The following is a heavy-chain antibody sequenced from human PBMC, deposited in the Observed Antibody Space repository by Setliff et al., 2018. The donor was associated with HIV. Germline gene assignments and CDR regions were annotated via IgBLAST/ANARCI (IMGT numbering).Heavy chain of an antibody. J-gene: IGHJ4*02. CDR2: INHSGGT. Sequence: SETLSLTCAVYGGSFSGYYWSWIRQPPGKGLEWIGEINHSGGTNYNPSLKSRVTMSVDTSKNQFSLKLSSVTAADTAVFYCASAGSGTRAPPRYWGQGTLVTVSS. V-gene: IGHV4-34*01. CDR1: GGSFSGYY. CDR3: ASAGSGTRAPPRY. D-gene: IGHD1-1*01.